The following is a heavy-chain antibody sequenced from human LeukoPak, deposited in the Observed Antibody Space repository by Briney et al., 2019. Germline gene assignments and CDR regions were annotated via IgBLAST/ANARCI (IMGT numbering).Heavy chain of an antibody. CDR3: ARTYCGTNACPFDH. V-gene: IGHV4-59*08. Sequence: SETLSLTCTVSGGFISTYYWSWIRQPPGKGLECLGFIFHTGTTNYNPSLKSRVTISVDTSKNQFSLKLSSVTAADTAIYYCARTYCGTNACPFDHWGQGNLVTVSS. CDR1: GGFISTYY. J-gene: IGHJ4*02. CDR2: IFHTGTT. D-gene: IGHD2-21*01.